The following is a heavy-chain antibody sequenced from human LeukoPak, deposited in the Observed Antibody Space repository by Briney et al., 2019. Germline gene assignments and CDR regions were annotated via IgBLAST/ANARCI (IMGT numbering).Heavy chain of an antibody. D-gene: IGHD5-24*01. Sequence: SVKVSCKASGGTFSSYAISWVRQAPGQGLEWMGGIIPIFGTANYAQKFQGRVAITTDESTSTAYMELSSLRSEDTAVYYCARSADGYNWGYFDYWGQGTLVTVSS. V-gene: IGHV1-69*05. J-gene: IGHJ4*02. CDR3: ARSADGYNWGYFDY. CDR2: IIPIFGTA. CDR1: GGTFSSYA.